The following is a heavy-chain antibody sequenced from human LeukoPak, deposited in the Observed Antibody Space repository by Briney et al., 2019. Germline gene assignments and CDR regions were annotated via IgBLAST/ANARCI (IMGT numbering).Heavy chain of an antibody. CDR2: IYSGGST. CDR1: GFTVSSNY. V-gene: IGHV3-66*01. J-gene: IGHJ6*02. Sequence: GGSLRLSCAASGFTVSSNYMSWVRQAPGKGLEWVSVIYSGGSTYYADSVKGRFTISRDNSKNTLYPQMNSLRAEDTAVYYCARDKGLAVAGTYYYYGMDVWGQGTTVTVSS. D-gene: IGHD6-19*01. CDR3: ARDKGLAVAGTYYYYGMDV.